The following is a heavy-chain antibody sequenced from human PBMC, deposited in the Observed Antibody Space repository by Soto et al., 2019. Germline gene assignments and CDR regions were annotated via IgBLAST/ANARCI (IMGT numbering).Heavy chain of an antibody. Sequence: PSETLSLTCTVSGGSISGYYWSWIRQPPGKGLEWIGYIYYSGSTNYNPSLKSRVTISVDTSKNQFSLKLTSVTAADTALYYCARAADGNSPFDYWVQGTLVTVSS. CDR3: ARAADGNSPFDY. V-gene: IGHV4-59*01. J-gene: IGHJ4*02. D-gene: IGHD6-25*01. CDR2: IYYSGST. CDR1: GGSISGYY.